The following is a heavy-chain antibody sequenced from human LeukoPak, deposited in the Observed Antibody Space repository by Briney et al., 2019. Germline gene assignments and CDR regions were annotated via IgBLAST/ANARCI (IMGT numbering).Heavy chain of an antibody. D-gene: IGHD6-13*01. CDR3: ARGYRSSSWYGTQTDDAFDI. Sequence: ASVKVSCKASGYTFTSYGISWVRQAPGQGLEWMGWISAYNGNTNYAQKLQGRVTMTTDTSTSTAYMELRSLRSDDTAVYYCARGYRSSSWYGTQTDDAFDIWGQGTMVTVSS. CDR2: ISAYNGNT. J-gene: IGHJ3*02. V-gene: IGHV1-18*01. CDR1: GYTFTSYG.